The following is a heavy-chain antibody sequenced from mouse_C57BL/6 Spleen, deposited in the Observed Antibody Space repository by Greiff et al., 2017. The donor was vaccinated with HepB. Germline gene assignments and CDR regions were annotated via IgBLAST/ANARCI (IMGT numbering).Heavy chain of an antibody. D-gene: IGHD1-2*01. V-gene: IGHV5-17*01. Sequence: EVKLMESGGGLVKPGGSLKLSCAASGFTFSDYGMHWVRQAPEKGLEWVAYISSGSSTIYYADTVKGRFTISRDNAKNPLFLQMTSLRSEDTAMYYCARSLLRLAWFAYWGQGTLVTVSA. CDR3: ARSLLRLAWFAY. CDR1: GFTFSDYG. CDR2: ISSGSSTI. J-gene: IGHJ3*01.